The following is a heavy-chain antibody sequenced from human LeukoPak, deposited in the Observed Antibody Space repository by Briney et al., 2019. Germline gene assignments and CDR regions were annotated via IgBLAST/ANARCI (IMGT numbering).Heavy chain of an antibody. J-gene: IGHJ4*02. CDR1: GYTFTHYR. CDR3: AIETWYSDY. V-gene: IGHV1-2*02. Sequence: ASVTVSCKASGYTFTHYRLHWVRQAHGEGLEWMGWVNPDSGATNYQQNFQGRVTMTRDTSISTVYMELSRLRSDDTAVYYCAIETWYSDYWGQGTLVTVSS. CDR2: VNPDSGAT.